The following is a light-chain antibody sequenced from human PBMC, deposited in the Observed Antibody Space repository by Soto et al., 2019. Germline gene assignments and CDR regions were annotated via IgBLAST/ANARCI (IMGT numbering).Light chain of an antibody. J-gene: IGLJ1*01. V-gene: IGLV2-8*01. Sequence: QSALTQPPSASGSPGQSVTISCFGTSSDVGGYNYVSWYQQHPGKAPKLMIYEVSRRPSGVPDRFSGSKSGNTASLTVSGLQAEDEADYYCSSYAGSNNYVFGTGTKLTVL. CDR3: SSYAGSNNYV. CDR1: SSDVGGYNY. CDR2: EVS.